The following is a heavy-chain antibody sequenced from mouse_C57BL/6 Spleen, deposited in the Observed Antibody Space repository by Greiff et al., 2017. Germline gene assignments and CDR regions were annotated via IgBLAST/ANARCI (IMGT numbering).Heavy chain of an antibody. CDR1: GYAFSSSW. CDR3: ARVGYYYAMDY. V-gene: IGHV1-82*01. CDR2: IYPGDGDT. D-gene: IGHD2-2*01. Sequence: VQLQQSGPELVKPGASVTISCKASGYAFSSSWMNWVKQRPGKGLEWIGRIYPGDGDTNYNGKFKGKATLTADKSSSTAYMQLSSLTSEDSAVYVCARVGYYYAMDYWGQGTSVTVSS. J-gene: IGHJ4*01.